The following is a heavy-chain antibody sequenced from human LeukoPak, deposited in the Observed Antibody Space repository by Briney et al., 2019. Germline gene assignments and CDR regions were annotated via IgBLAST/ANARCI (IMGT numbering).Heavy chain of an antibody. CDR1: GFTFTSYS. D-gene: IGHD6-13*01. CDR2: IISISSYI. Sequence: GGSLRLSCAASGFTFTSYSMKWVRQAPGKGLEWVSSIISISSYIYYEGSVKGRYTISRDNAKNSLYLQMNSLRAEDTAVYYCARDIFIWSSGLISSWSYYGMDVWGQGTTVTVSS. J-gene: IGHJ6*02. CDR3: ARDIFIWSSGLISSWSYYGMDV. V-gene: IGHV3-21*01.